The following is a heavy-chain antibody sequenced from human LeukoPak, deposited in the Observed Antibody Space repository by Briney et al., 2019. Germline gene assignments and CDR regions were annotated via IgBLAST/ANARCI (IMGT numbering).Heavy chain of an antibody. V-gene: IGHV3-30-3*01. CDR3: ARVQWEIWVGGAFDI. J-gene: IGHJ3*02. D-gene: IGHD1-26*01. CDR1: GFTFSSYA. CDR2: ISYDGSNK. Sequence: GGSLRLSCAASGFTFSSYAMHWVRQAPGKGLEWVAVISYDGSNKYYADSVKGRFTISRDNSKNSLYLQMNSLRAEDTAVYYCARVQWEIWVGGAFDIWGQGTMVTVSS.